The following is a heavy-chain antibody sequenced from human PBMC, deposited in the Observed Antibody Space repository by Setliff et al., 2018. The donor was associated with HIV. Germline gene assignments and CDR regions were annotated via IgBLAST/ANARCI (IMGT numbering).Heavy chain of an antibody. Sequence: SETLSLTCTVSGGSISSHYWSWIRQPAGKELEWIGHIYTSGSTTYNASLKSRVNISVDTSKNQFSLKLSSVTAADTAVYYCARDRRYYDSSGYWYNWFDPWGQGTLVTVSS. CDR3: ARDRRYYDSSGYWYNWFDP. V-gene: IGHV4-4*07. J-gene: IGHJ5*02. D-gene: IGHD3-22*01. CDR1: GGSISSHY. CDR2: IYTSGST.